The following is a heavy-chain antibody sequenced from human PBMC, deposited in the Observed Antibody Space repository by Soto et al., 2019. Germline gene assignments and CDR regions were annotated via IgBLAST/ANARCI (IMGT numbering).Heavy chain of an antibody. J-gene: IGHJ4*02. CDR1: GYSFTTYW. CDR2: IYPGDSEI. D-gene: IGHD5-12*01. Sequence: GESLKISCQASGYSFTTYWIAWVRQTPGRGLEWMGIIYPGDSEIKYSPSFDGQVTFSVDKSTSTAYLQWIGLKTSDTGMSFCARSPAGSSLAPFDFWGQGSLVTVSS. V-gene: IGHV5-51*01. CDR3: ARSPAGSSLAPFDF.